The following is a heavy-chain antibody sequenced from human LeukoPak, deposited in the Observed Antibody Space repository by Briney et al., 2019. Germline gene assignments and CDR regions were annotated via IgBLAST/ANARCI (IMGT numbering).Heavy chain of an antibody. Sequence: PSETLSLTCTVSGDSTSSSTYYWDWIRQAPGKGLEWIGNIYDSGTTHYNPSLKSRVTISGDPSQNQFSLKLNSVTAADTAIYYCATHRRSGSGGSENAFEIWGQGTMVTVSS. V-gene: IGHV4-39*01. CDR2: IYDSGTT. J-gene: IGHJ3*02. CDR3: ATHRRSGSGGSENAFEI. CDR1: GDSTSSSTYY. D-gene: IGHD5-12*01.